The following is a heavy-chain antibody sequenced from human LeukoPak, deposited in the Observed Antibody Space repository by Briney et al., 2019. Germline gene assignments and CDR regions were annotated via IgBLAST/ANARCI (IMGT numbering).Heavy chain of an antibody. CDR3: AKSVDASGSWYYYARYMDV. CDR2: IKEDGSEK. Sequence: PGGSLRLSCEASGFIFNTYWMSWVRQAPGKGLEWVANIKEDGSEKYYVDSVKGRFSISRDNAKNSLYLQMNSLRAEDTAVYYCAKSVDASGSWYYYARYMDVWGKGTTVTVSS. CDR1: GFIFNTYW. D-gene: IGHD6-13*01. V-gene: IGHV3-7*03. J-gene: IGHJ6*03.